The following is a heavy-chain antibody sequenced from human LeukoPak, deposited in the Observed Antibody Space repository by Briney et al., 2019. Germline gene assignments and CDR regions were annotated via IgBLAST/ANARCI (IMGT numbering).Heavy chain of an antibody. CDR3: ARVTVGASLSRHFDY. Sequence: SDTVSLTCALWGGSLRVYYWSWIRHPPGKGGEGIGEINQSGSTNYNPSLKSRVTISVDTSKNQFSLKLSSVTAADTAVYYCARVTVGASLSRHFDYWGQGTLVTVSS. D-gene: IGHD1-26*01. CDR2: INQSGST. V-gene: IGHV4-34*01. CDR1: GGSLRVYY. J-gene: IGHJ4*02.